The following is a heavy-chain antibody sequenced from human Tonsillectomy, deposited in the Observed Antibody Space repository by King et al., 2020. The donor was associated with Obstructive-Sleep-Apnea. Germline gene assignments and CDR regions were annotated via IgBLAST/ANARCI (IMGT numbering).Heavy chain of an antibody. V-gene: IGHV3-66*01. CDR2: LYTGGRT. CDR1: GFTVSSKY. CDR3: ARYTSGWYSPFDS. D-gene: IGHD6-19*01. J-gene: IGHJ4*02. Sequence: VQLVESGGGLVQPGGSLRLSCAASGFTVSSKYMSWVRQAPGKGLEGVSVLYTGGRTYYADSVKGRFTIPRDNSNNTLYLQMNSLGAEDTAVYYCARYTSGWYSPFDSWGPGTLVSVSS.